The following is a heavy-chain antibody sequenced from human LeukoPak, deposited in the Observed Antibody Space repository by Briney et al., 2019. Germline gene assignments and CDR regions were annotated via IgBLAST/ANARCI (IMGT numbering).Heavy chain of an antibody. CDR2: ISSSSSDI. V-gene: IGHV3-21*01. D-gene: IGHD5-12*01. CDR1: GFTFSSYS. Sequence: GGSLRLSCAASGFTFSSYSMNWVRQAPGKGLEWVSSISSSSSDIFYADSVKGRFTISRDNAKSSLLLQMNSLRAEDTAVYYCARAPKGWIVTAISFGYWGQGALVTVSS. J-gene: IGHJ4*02. CDR3: ARAPKGWIVTAISFGY.